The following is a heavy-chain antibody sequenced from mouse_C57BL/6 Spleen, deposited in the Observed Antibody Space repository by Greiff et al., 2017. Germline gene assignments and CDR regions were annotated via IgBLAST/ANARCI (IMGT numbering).Heavy chain of an antibody. CDR1: GYTFTEYT. D-gene: IGHD2-3*01. CDR2: FYPGSGSI. CDR3: ARHEEGYYYFDY. J-gene: IGHJ2*01. Sequence: QVQLKESGAELVKPGASVKLSCKASGYTFTEYTIHWVKQRSGQGLEWIGWFYPGSGSIKYNEKFKDKATLTADKSSSTVYRELSRLTSEDSAVYFFARHEEGYYYFDYWGQGTTLTGSS. V-gene: IGHV1-62-2*01.